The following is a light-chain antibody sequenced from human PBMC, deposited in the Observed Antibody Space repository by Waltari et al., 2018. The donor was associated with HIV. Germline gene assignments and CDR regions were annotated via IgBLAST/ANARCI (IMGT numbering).Light chain of an antibody. J-gene: IGLJ3*02. CDR3: STWDKTQSAQV. CDR2: SKH. Sequence: QPVLTQLPSVSGTPGQTVTISCSGSDSNIGTSSVYWYQVLPGTTPRLLIFSKHERPSGVPGLFSGSKAGASASLTIFGLRSEDEADYYCSTWDKTQSAQVFGGGTKLTVL. CDR1: DSNIGTSS. V-gene: IGLV1-47*01.